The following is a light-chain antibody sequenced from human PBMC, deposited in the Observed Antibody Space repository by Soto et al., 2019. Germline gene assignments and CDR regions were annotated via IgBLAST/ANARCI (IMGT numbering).Light chain of an antibody. Sequence: DTVLTQSPGTLSLTSGERATLSCRASQSISGTYLAWYQQKPGQSPRLLIYTASTRAAGIPDRFSGSGSGTDFTLTISRLEPEDFAVYYCQHYGCSPSTFGRGTKVEIK. J-gene: IGKJ1*01. CDR2: TAS. V-gene: IGKV3-20*01. CDR1: QSISGTY. CDR3: QHYGCSPST.